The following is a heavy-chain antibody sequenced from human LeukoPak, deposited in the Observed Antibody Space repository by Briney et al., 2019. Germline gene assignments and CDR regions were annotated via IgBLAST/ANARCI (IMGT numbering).Heavy chain of an antibody. D-gene: IGHD6-13*01. CDR1: GFTFSSYG. CDR3: AKQYSSSWFLDY. CDR2: IRYDGSNK. V-gene: IGHV3-30*02. J-gene: IGHJ4*02. Sequence: GGSLRLSCAASGFTFSSYGMHWVRQAPGKGLEWVAIIRYDGSNKYYADSVKGRFTISRDNSKNTLYLQMNSLRAEDTAVYYCAKQYSSSWFLDYWGQGTLVTVSS.